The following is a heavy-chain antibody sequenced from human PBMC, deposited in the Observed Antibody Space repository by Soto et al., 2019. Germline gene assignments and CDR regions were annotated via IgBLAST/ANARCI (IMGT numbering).Heavy chain of an antibody. CDR3: ARSRSSSWYGAFGY. V-gene: IGHV3-21*01. CDR2: ISSSSSYI. J-gene: IGHJ4*02. CDR1: GFTFSSYS. D-gene: IGHD6-13*01. Sequence: GGSLRLSCASSGFTFSSYSINWVRQAPGKGLECVSSISSSSSYIYYADSVKGRFTISRDNAKNSLYLQMNSLRAEDTAVYYCARSRSSSWYGAFGYWGQGTLVTVSS.